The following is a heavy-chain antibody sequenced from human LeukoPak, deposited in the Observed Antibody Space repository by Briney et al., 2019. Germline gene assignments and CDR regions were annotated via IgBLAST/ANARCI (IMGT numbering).Heavy chain of an antibody. D-gene: IGHD2-15*01. J-gene: IGHJ4*02. Sequence: ASVRVSCKASGYTFTSYDIAWVRQAPGQGLEWMAWISAYNGDTNYAQKLQGRVTMTTDTSTSTAYMELTSLNSDDTAVYYCARDVYCSGGNCYYCFDYWGQGTLVTVSS. V-gene: IGHV1-18*01. CDR2: ISAYNGDT. CDR1: GYTFTSYD. CDR3: ARDVYCSGGNCYYCFDY.